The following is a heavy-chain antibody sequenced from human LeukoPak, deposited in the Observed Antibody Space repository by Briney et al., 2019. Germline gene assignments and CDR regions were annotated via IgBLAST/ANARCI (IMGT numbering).Heavy chain of an antibody. CDR3: ARDRYYDSSGYRVFDY. D-gene: IGHD3-22*01. Sequence: SVKVSCKASGGTFSSYAISWVRQAPGQGLEWTGGIIPIFGTANYAQKFQGRVTITADESTSTAYMELSSLRSEDTAVYYCARDRYYDSSGYRVFDYWGQGTLVTVSS. J-gene: IGHJ4*02. V-gene: IGHV1-69*13. CDR2: IIPIFGTA. CDR1: GGTFSSYA.